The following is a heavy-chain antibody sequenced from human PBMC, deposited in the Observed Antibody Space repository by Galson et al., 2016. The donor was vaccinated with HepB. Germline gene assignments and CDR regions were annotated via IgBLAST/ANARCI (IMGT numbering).Heavy chain of an antibody. J-gene: IGHJ4*01. V-gene: IGHV4-31*03. D-gene: IGHD2-8*02. CDR2: IYGDGST. CDR1: GGSIGGGGYY. CDR3: ARDWGYCTGTACLHYFDN. Sequence: TLSLTCTVSGGSIGGGGYYWTWIRQHPGKGLEWIGYIYGDGSTYYNPSLKTRVTMSVDTSENLFSLELTSVTAADTAVYFCARDWGYCTGTACLHYFDNWGHGTLVTVSS.